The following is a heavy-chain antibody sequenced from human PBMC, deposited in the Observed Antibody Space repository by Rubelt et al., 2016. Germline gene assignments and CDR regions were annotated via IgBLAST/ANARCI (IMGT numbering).Heavy chain of an antibody. J-gene: IGHJ4*02. V-gene: IGHV1-2*02. CDR3: ARALEGDFDY. CDR1: GYTFTGYY. CDR2: INPNSGGT. Sequence: QVQLVQSGAEVKKPGASVKVSCKASGYTFTGYYMHWVRQAPGQGLEWMGWINPNSGGTNYEQKFQGRVTMTRDTSISTAYMELSSLGSEDAAVYYCARALEGDFDYWGQGTLVTVSS. D-gene: IGHD1-1*01.